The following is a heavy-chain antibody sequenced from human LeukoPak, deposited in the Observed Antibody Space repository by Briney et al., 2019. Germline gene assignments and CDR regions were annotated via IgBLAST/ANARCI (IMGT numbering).Heavy chain of an antibody. CDR1: SYSISISSGYY. CDR2: ISHIGTT. D-gene: IGHD2-21*02. Sequence: PSETLSLTCAVSSYSISISSGYYWDWIRQPPGKGLEWIGTISHIGTTYYNPSLESRVTVSVDTSKNQFSLRLTSVTAADTAIYYCARRKGGSDSIDYWGQGTLVTMSS. V-gene: IGHV4-38-2*01. CDR3: ARRKGGSDSIDY. J-gene: IGHJ4*02.